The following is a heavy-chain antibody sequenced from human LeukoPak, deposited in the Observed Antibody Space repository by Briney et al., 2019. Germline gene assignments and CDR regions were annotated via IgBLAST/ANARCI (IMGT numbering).Heavy chain of an antibody. V-gene: IGHV3-20*04. CDR3: AGYYYDSSRGFDL. Sequence: GGSLRLSCAASGFTFDDYGMSWVRQAPGKGVEWVCDINWNGAWTDYADSVKGRFTISRDNANNSLYLQMNSLRGEGTALYYCAGYYYDSSRGFDLWGQGTLVTVSA. D-gene: IGHD3-22*01. CDR1: GFTFDDYG. J-gene: IGHJ5*02. CDR2: INWNGAWT.